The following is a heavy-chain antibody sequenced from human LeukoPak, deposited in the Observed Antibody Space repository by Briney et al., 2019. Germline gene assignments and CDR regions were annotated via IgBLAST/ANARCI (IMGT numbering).Heavy chain of an antibody. J-gene: IGHJ4*02. CDR2: IRQDGSEK. D-gene: IGHD2-15*01. V-gene: IGHV3-7*01. CDR3: ARDRLVVAAAAAYFFDY. Sequence: GSLRLSCAASGFTFGSYWMTWVRQAPGKGLEWVAKIRQDGSEKYYVGSVKGRFTISRDNAKSSLFLEMNSLRPEDTAVYYCARDRLVVAAAAAYFFDYWGQGTLVTVSS. CDR1: GFTFGSYW.